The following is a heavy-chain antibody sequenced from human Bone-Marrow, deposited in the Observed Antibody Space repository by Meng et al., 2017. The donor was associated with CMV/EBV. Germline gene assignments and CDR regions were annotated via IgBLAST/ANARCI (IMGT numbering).Heavy chain of an antibody. CDR3: AREHCSSTSCYLAFDI. CDR1: GFTFSSYS. Sequence: GGSLRLSCAASGFTFSSYSMNWVRQAPGKGLEWVSSISSSSSYIYYADSVKGRFTISRDNAKNSLYLQMNSLRAEGTAVYYCAREHCSSTSCYLAFDIWGQGTMVTVSS. J-gene: IGHJ3*02. CDR2: ISSSSSYI. V-gene: IGHV3-21*01. D-gene: IGHD2-2*01.